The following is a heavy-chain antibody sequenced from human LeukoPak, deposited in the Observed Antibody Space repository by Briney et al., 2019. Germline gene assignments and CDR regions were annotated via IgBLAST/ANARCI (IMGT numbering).Heavy chain of an antibody. CDR3: AKAGRGADSSGYYYNYFDY. D-gene: IGHD3-22*01. Sequence: SGGSLRLSCAASGFTSSSYAMSWVRQAPGKGLEWVSAISASGESTYSADSVKGRFTISRDNSKNTLFLQMNSLRAEDTAVYYCAKAGRGADSSGYYYNYFDYWGQGTLVTVSS. CDR2: ISASGEST. V-gene: IGHV3-23*01. CDR1: GFTSSSYA. J-gene: IGHJ4*02.